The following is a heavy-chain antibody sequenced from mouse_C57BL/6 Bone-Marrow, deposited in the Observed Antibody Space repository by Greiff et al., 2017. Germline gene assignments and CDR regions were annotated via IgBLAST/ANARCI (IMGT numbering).Heavy chain of an antibody. CDR3: ARDYGISYWYFDV. Sequence: QVQLKQSGPELVKPGASVKLSCKASGYTFTRYDINWVKQRPGQGLEWIGWIYTRDGSTKYNEKLKGQATLTVDTSYSTAYMELHSLTSEDSAVYFCARDYGISYWYFDVWGTGTTVTVSS. V-gene: IGHV1-85*01. CDR1: GYTFTRYD. CDR2: IYTRDGST. J-gene: IGHJ1*03. D-gene: IGHD1-1*01.